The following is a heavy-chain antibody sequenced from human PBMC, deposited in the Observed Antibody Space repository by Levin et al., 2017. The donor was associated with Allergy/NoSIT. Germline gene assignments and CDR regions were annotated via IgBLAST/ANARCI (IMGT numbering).Heavy chain of an antibody. D-gene: IGHD6-19*01. CDR1: GASLSTSGVA. CDR3: AHRGYTSGYKGGWYFDY. J-gene: IGHJ4*01. V-gene: IGHV2-5*02. CDR2: IYWDDDK. Sequence: KLSGPTLVKPTQTLTLTCTFSGASLSTSGVAVGWIRQPPGKALEWLALIYWDDDKLYSPSLKTRLSITKDTSKNQVVLTMTNMDPVDTATYYCAHRGYTSGYKGGWYFDYWGQGALVTVSS.